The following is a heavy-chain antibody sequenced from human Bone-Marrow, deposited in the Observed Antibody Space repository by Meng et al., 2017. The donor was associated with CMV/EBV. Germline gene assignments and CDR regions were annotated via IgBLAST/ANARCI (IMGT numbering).Heavy chain of an antibody. Sequence: LKISCAASGFTFDDYAMHWVRQAPGKGLEWVSGISWNSGSIGYADSVKGRFTISRDNAKNSLYLQMNSLRAEDTALYYCAKDIQAAPLYYFDYWGQGTLVTVSS. CDR1: GFTFDDYA. D-gene: IGHD6-13*01. CDR2: ISWNSGSI. CDR3: AKDIQAAPLYYFDY. V-gene: IGHV3-9*01. J-gene: IGHJ4*02.